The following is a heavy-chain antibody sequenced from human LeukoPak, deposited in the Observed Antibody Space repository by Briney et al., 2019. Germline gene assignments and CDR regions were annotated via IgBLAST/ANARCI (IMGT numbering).Heavy chain of an antibody. CDR3: TRGKPETVFDS. D-gene: IGHD2-21*02. CDR2: INHRGST. V-gene: IGHV4-34*01. Sequence: SETLSLTCTVYGRSFSNYCWTWIRQPPGKGLEWIGEINHRGSTNYNPSLKSRVTMSVDTSKDQFSLKLTSVTAADTAVYYCTRGKPETVFDSWGQGTLVTVSS. J-gene: IGHJ4*02. CDR1: GRSFSNYC.